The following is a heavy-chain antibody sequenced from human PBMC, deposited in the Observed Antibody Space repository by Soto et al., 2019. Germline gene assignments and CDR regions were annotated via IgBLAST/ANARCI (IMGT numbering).Heavy chain of an antibody. D-gene: IGHD1-26*01. J-gene: IGHJ4*02. CDR3: ASGSGTYSPDY. CDR1: GYTFTSYG. CDR2: ISSYNGNT. Sequence: GASVKVSCKASGYTFTSYGISWVRQAPGQGLEWMGWISSYNGNTKYAQKLQGRVTITRDTSASAAYMELSSLRPEDTAVYYCASGSGTYSPDYWGQGTLVTVSS. V-gene: IGHV1-18*01.